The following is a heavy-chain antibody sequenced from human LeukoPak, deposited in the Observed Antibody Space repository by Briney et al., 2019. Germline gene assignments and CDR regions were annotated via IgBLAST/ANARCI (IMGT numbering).Heavy chain of an antibody. CDR2: IRSKAYGGTT. V-gene: IGHV3-49*03. Sequence: GGSLRLSCTASGFTFGDYAMSWFRQAPGKGLEWVGFIRSKAYGGTTEYAASVKGRFTISRDDSKSIAYLQMNSLKTEDTAVYYCTRRIVGATRNDAFDIWGQGTMVTVSS. CDR1: GFTFGDYA. D-gene: IGHD1-26*01. CDR3: TRRIVGATRNDAFDI. J-gene: IGHJ3*02.